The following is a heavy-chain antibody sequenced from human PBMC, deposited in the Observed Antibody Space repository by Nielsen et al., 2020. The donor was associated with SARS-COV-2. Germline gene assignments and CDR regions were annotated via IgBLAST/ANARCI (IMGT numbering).Heavy chain of an antibody. CDR3: AREPLSSSWNEDYFDY. Sequence: GGSLRLSCAASGFTFDDYAVHWVRQAPGKGLEWVSGISWNSGSIGYADSVKGRFTISRDNSKNTLYLQMNSLRAEDTAVYYCAREPLSSSWNEDYFDYWGQGTLVTVSS. V-gene: IGHV3-9*01. CDR1: GFTFDDYA. CDR2: ISWNSGSI. J-gene: IGHJ4*02. D-gene: IGHD6-13*01.